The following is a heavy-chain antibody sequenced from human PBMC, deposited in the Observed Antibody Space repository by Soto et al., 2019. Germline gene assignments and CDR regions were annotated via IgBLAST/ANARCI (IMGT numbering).Heavy chain of an antibody. CDR2: IYYSGST. Sequence: PSETLSLTCTVSGGSISSSSYYWGWIRQPPGKGLEWIGSIYYSGSTYYNPSLKSRVTISVDTSKNQFSLKLSSVTAADTAVYYCARQPHVVAARAGIDYWGQGTLVTVSS. J-gene: IGHJ4*02. V-gene: IGHV4-39*01. CDR1: GGSISSSSYY. CDR3: ARQPHVVAARAGIDY. D-gene: IGHD6-6*01.